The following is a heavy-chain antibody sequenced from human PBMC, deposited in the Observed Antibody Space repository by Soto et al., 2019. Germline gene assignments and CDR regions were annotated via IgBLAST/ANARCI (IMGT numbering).Heavy chain of an antibody. J-gene: IGHJ6*02. CDR2: INPSGGST. CDR1: GYTFTSYY. Sequence: QVQLVQSGAEVKKPGASVKVSCKASGYTFTSYYMHWVRQAPGQGLEWMGIINPSGGSTSYAQKFQGRVTMTRDTSTSTVYMELSSLRSEDTAEYYCAREGGIAARAYYYYGMDVWGQGTTVTVSS. CDR3: AREGGIAARAYYYYGMDV. V-gene: IGHV1-46*01. D-gene: IGHD6-6*01.